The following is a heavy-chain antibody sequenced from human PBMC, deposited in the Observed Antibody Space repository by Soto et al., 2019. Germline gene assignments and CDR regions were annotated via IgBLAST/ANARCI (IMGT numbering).Heavy chain of an antibody. CDR2: MWYDGSNK. J-gene: IGHJ6*02. V-gene: IGHV3-33*01. D-gene: IGHD6-6*01. CDR1: GFSFSGYG. CDR3: ARCVVPGYYYYYGLDG. Sequence: QVQLVESGGGVVQPGRSLRLSCAASGFSFSGYGMHWVRQAPGKGLEWVALMWYDGSNKYYVDSVKGRFTISRDNSKNTLFLQMNSLRAEDTAIYYCARCVVPGYYYYYGLDGWGRGTTVTVAS.